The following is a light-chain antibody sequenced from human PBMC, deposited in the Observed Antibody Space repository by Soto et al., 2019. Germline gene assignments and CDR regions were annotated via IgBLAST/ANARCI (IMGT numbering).Light chain of an antibody. Sequence: DILITKSPATLSLSTGGRATLSCRASQSVSSNLAWYQQKPGQAPRLLIQRASTRATGIPARFSGSGSGTEFTLTISSLQSEDFAVYFCQQYNKWPGTFGQGTKV. V-gene: IGKV3-15*01. CDR1: QSVSSN. J-gene: IGKJ1*01. CDR2: RAS. CDR3: QQYNKWPGT.